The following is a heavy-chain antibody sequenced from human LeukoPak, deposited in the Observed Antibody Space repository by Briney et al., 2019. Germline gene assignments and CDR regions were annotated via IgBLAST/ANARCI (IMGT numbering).Heavy chain of an antibody. CDR2: SSNIPTTT. CDR3: ARIEAYCGSGACYEAFDY. V-gene: IGHV3-48*04. Sequence: GGSLRLSCAASGFTLSDYNMHWVRQAPGKGLEWVSYSSNIPTTTFYAESVRGRFTISRDNAKNSLYLQMNSLRAEDTAVYYCARIEAYCGSGACYEAFDYWGQGTLVTVSS. D-gene: IGHD2-21*01. CDR1: GFTLSDYN. J-gene: IGHJ4*02.